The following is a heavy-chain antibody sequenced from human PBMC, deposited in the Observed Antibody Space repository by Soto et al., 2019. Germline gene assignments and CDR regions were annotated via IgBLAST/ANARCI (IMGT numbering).Heavy chain of an antibody. D-gene: IGHD4-17*01. J-gene: IGHJ4*02. CDR1: GGSISSSSYY. Sequence: PSETLSLTCTVSGGSISSSSYYWGWIRQPPGKGLEWIGSIYYSGSTYYNPSLKSRVTISVDTSKNQFSLKLSSVTAADTAVYYCARPYGDVYYIDYWGQGTLVTVSS. CDR3: ARPYGDVYYIDY. V-gene: IGHV4-39*01. CDR2: IYYSGST.